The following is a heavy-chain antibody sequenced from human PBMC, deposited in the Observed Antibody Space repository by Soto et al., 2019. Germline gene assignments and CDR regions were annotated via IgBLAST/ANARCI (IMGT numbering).Heavy chain of an antibody. D-gene: IGHD3-22*01. Sequence: PSETLSLTCVVSGGSLSDYFWSWIRQPPGMALEWIGEINHLGSINYNPSLKSRVTISVDTSKNQFSLKLSSVTAADTAVYYCARGLSSSSGYYPHDWFDPWGQGTLVTVSS. J-gene: IGHJ5*02. CDR2: INHLGSI. CDR3: ARGLSSSSGYYPHDWFDP. CDR1: GGSLSDYF. V-gene: IGHV4-34*01.